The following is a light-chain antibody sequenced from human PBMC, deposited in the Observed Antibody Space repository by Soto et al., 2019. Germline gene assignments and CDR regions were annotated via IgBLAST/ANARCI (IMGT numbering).Light chain of an antibody. J-gene: IGKJ5*01. CDR1: QSVSTK. Sequence: EIVMTQSPATLSLPPGERATLSCRASQSVSTKFAWSQQKPGQAPRLLVYGASIRATGIPDRFSGSGSETDLTLTISRLEPEDFALYYCQQYGSSAPITFGQGTRLEIK. CDR2: GAS. CDR3: QQYGSSAPIT. V-gene: IGKV3-20*01.